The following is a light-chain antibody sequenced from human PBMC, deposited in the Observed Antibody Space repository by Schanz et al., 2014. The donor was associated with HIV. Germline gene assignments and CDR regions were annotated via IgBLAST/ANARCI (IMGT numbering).Light chain of an antibody. V-gene: IGKV3-20*01. CDR3: QQYHSSRGT. Sequence: EIVLTQSPGTLSLSPGERGTLSCRASQSLTTNYLAWYQQKLGQAPRLLIYGAYNRATGIPDRFSGSGSGTDFTLTISGLEPDDFAVYYCQQYHSSRGTFGGGTKVELK. CDR2: GAY. CDR1: QSLTTNY. J-gene: IGKJ4*01.